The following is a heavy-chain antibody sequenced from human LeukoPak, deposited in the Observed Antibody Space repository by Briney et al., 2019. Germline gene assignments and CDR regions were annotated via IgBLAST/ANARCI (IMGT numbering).Heavy chain of an antibody. V-gene: IGHV3-21*01. D-gene: IGHD2-15*01. CDR3: ARVVVVAATRGGFDY. J-gene: IGHJ4*02. Sequence: GGSLRLSCAASGFXFSSYSMNWVRQAPGKGLEWVSSISSSSSYIYYANSVKGRFTISRDNAKNSLYLQMNSLRAEDTAVYYCARVVVVAATRGGFDYWGQGTLVTVSS. CDR1: GFXFSSYS. CDR2: ISSSSSYI.